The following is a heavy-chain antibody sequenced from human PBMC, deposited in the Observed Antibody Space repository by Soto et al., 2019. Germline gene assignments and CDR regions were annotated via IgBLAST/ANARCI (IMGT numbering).Heavy chain of an antibody. CDR2: IYYSGTT. Sequence: LSLTCTVSGGSVSSGGYYWSWIRQHPGTGLEWIGYIYYSGTTYFNPSLKSRASISLDRSKNEFSLKLTSVTAADTAVYYCARRALPQCINGVCYKDGFWDYWGQGALVTVS. CDR1: GGSVSSGGYY. D-gene: IGHD2-8*01. V-gene: IGHV4-31*03. CDR3: ARRALPQCINGVCYKDGFWDY. J-gene: IGHJ4*02.